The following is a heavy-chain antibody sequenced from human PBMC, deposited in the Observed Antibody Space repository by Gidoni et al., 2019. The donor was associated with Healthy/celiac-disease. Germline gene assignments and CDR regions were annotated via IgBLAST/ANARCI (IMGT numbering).Heavy chain of an antibody. V-gene: IGHV1-69*01. CDR2: PIFGTA. J-gene: IGHJ3*02. D-gene: IGHD1-26*01. Sequence: PIFGTANYAQKFQGRVTITADESTSTAYMELSSLRSEDTAVYYCAREGGTDDAFDIWGQGTMVTVSS. CDR3: AREGGTDDAFDI.